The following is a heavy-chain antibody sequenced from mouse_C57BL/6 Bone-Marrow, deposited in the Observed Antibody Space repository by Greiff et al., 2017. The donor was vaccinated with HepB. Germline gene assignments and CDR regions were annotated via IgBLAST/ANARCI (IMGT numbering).Heavy chain of an antibody. V-gene: IGHV14-4*01. J-gene: IGHJ4*01. CDR3: TTPSITTVVAERAMDY. D-gene: IGHD1-1*01. Sequence: EVQLQQSGAELVRPGASVKLSCTASGFNIKDDYMHWVKQRPEQGLEWIGWIDPENGDTEYASKFQGKATITADTSSNTAYLQLSSLTSEDTAVYYCTTPSITTVVAERAMDYWGQGTSVTVSS. CDR1: GFNIKDDY. CDR2: IDPENGDT.